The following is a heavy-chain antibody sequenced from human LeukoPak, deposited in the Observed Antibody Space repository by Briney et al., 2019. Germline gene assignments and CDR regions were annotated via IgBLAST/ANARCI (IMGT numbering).Heavy chain of an antibody. Sequence: ASVKVSCKASGYTFTSYGISWVRQAPGQGLEWMGWISAYNGNTNYAQKLQGRVTMTTDTSTSTAYMELRSLRSDDTAVYYCAIGVNWNSFYYFDYWGQGTLVTVSP. CDR1: GYTFTSYG. D-gene: IGHD1-7*01. CDR3: AIGVNWNSFYYFDY. V-gene: IGHV1-18*01. CDR2: ISAYNGNT. J-gene: IGHJ4*02.